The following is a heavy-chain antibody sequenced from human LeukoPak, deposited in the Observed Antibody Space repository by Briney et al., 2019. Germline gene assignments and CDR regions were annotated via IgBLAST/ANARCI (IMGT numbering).Heavy chain of an antibody. CDR3: ARHAWSGSYDRVKYYFDY. CDR2: IYYSGST. Sequence: PSETLSLTCTVSGGSISSSTYYWGWIRQPPGKGLEWIGSIYYSGSTYYNPSLKSRVTISVDTSKNQFSLKLSSVTAADTAVYYCARHAWSGSYDRVKYYFDYWGQGTLVTVSS. V-gene: IGHV4-39*01. CDR1: GGSISSSTYY. D-gene: IGHD1-26*01. J-gene: IGHJ4*02.